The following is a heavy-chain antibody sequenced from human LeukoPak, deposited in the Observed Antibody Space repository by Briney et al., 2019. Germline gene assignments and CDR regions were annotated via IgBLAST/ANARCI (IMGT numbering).Heavy chain of an antibody. CDR1: GFTFSSYG. CDR2: IWYDGSNK. Sequence: GGSLRLSCAASGFTFSSYGMHWVRQAPGKGLEWVAVIWYDGSNKYYADSVKGRFTISRDNSKNTLYLQMNSLRAEDTAVYYCAKDVGDPFYYYYYIDVWGKGTTVTVSS. D-gene: IGHD2-15*01. CDR3: AKDVGDPFYYYYYIDV. V-gene: IGHV3-33*06. J-gene: IGHJ6*03.